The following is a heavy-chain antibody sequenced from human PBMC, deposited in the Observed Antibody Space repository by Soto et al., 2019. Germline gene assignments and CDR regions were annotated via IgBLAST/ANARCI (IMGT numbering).Heavy chain of an antibody. V-gene: IGHV1-46*03. CDR2: INPSGGST. J-gene: IGHJ4*02. CDR3: ARVGVGTVAGLGFDY. Sequence: QVQLVQSGAEVKKPGASAKVSCKASGYSFTSYYMHWVRQAPGQGLEWMGIINPSGGSTNYAQKFQGRGTMTRDTSTSTVYMELSSLRSEDTAVYYCARVGVGTVAGLGFDYWGQGTLVTVSS. CDR1: GYSFTSYY. D-gene: IGHD6-19*01.